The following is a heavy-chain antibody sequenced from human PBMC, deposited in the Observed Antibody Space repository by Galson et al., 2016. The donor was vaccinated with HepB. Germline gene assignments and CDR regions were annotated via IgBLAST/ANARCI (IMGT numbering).Heavy chain of an antibody. CDR2: ISVYNGNT. Sequence: SVKVSCKASGYTFTNYPIGWVRQALGQGLEWMGWISVYNGNTNYAQKLKGRFTMTADTSTSTAYMELSSLRSDDTAVYYCARERSAMDVWGQGTTVTVSS. CDR3: ARERSAMDV. V-gene: IGHV1-18*01. CDR1: GYTFTNYP. D-gene: IGHD4-17*01. J-gene: IGHJ6*02.